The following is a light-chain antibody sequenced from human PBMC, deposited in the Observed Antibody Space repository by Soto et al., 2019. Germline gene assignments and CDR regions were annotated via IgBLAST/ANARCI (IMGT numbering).Light chain of an antibody. J-gene: IGKJ1*01. V-gene: IGKV3-20*01. Sequence: EIVLTQSPGTLSLSPGERATLSCRASQSVSSSYLAWYQQKPGQAPRLLIYGASTRATGIPARFSGSGSGTDFTLTISRLEPEDFAVYYCQQYGSPPITFGQGTKVDIK. CDR3: QQYGSPPIT. CDR2: GAS. CDR1: QSVSSSY.